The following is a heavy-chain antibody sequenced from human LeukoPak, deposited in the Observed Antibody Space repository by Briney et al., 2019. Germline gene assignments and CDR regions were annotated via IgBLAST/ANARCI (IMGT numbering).Heavy chain of an antibody. D-gene: IGHD3-10*01. CDR1: GFTLSDFY. CDR2: TRDDSDSS. CDR3: ARTRGRGPGGFFDS. J-gene: IGHJ4*02. Sequence: PGGSLRLSCTASGFTLSDFYMSWIRQAPGKGLEWVSYTRDDSDSSNYADSVKGRFTISRDNAQNSLYLQMNSLRAEDTAVYYCARTRGRGPGGFFDSWGQGIQVTVSS. V-gene: IGHV3-11*03.